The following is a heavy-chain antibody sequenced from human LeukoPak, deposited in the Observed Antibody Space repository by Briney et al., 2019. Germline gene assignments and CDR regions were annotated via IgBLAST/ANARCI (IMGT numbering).Heavy chain of an antibody. CDR3: ARVHLRSGYYKYYYYMDV. Sequence: PSETLSLTCTVSGGSISSSSYYWSWIRQPPGKGLEWIGEINHSGSTNYNPSLKSRVTISVDTSKNQFSLKLSSVTAADTAVYYCARVHLRSGYYKYYYYMDVWGKGTTVTVSS. J-gene: IGHJ6*03. CDR2: INHSGST. CDR1: GGSISSSSYY. V-gene: IGHV4-39*07. D-gene: IGHD3-22*01.